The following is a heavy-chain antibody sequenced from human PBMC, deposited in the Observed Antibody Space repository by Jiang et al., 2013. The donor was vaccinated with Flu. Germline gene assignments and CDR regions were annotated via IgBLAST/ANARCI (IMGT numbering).Heavy chain of an antibody. CDR1: GYSFSSSW. J-gene: IGHJ5*02. CDR3: GRQTYSSAYT. V-gene: IGHV5-51*01. D-gene: IGHD5-18*01. CDR2: IYPGDSDT. Sequence: VQLVESGAEVKKSGESLKISCKAFGYSFSSSWIGWVRQKPEEGLEWMGIIYPGDSDTRYSPTFQGQVTISVDKSISTAYLHWSSLKASDSAVYYCGRQTYSSAYTWGQGTLVTVSS.